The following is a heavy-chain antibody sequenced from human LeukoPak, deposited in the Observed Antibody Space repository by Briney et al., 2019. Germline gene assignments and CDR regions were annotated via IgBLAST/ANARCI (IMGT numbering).Heavy chain of an antibody. D-gene: IGHD6-13*01. J-gene: IGHJ4*02. V-gene: IGHV4-39*07. CDR1: GGSISSSNYY. CDR3: ARDQWIAAAGPFDY. Sequence: SETLSLTCTVSGGSISSSNYYWGWIRQPRGKGLEWVGSIYSSGSTYYNPSLKSRVTISVDTSKNQFSLKLSSVTAADTAVYYCARDQWIAAAGPFDYWGQGTLVTVSS. CDR2: IYSSGST.